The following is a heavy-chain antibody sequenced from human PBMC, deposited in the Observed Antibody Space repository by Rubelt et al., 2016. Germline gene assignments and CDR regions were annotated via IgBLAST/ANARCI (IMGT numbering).Heavy chain of an antibody. J-gene: IGHJ4*02. D-gene: IGHD4-17*01. CDR3: GRAWDYGDRFPIDD. Sequence: QVQLVQSGAEMRKPGASVKVSCQTSGYSFITYAVNWVRQAPGQGLEWMGWISAYNGDTKYAHKLQGRVTLTTDTSTNTAYMELTYLKSDDTAVYYCGRAWDYGDRFPIDDWGQGTLVTVSS. V-gene: IGHV1-18*01. CDR1: GYSFITYA. CDR2: ISAYNGDT.